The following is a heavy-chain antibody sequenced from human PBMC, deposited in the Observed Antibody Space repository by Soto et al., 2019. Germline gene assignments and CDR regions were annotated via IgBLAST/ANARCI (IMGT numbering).Heavy chain of an antibody. V-gene: IGHV1-69*01. Sequence: QVQLVQSGAEVKKPGSSVKVSCKASGCTFSSYAISWVRQAPGQGLEWMGGISPIFGTANYAQKFQGRVTITADESTSKADMELSSLRSEDTAVYYGARAPYSSSSVRVGSGPKGYFDYLGQGTLVTVSS. CDR2: ISPIFGTA. CDR1: GCTFSSYA. CDR3: ARAPYSSSSVRVGSGPKGYFDY. J-gene: IGHJ4*02. D-gene: IGHD6-6*01.